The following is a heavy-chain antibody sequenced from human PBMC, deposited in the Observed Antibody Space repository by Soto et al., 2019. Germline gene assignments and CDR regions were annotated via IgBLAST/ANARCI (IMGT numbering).Heavy chain of an antibody. J-gene: IGHJ4*02. Sequence: EVQLMESGGGLVQPGGSLRVSCAASGFTFSDYWMSWARQTPGKGLEWVANIKEDGSQKYYADSVKGRFTISRDNAKNVLYLEMKYLSAEDTALYYCARTGTTHYWGQGTLVTVSS. CDR1: GFTFSDYW. CDR2: IKEDGSQK. D-gene: IGHD1-1*01. V-gene: IGHV3-7*01. CDR3: ARTGTTHY.